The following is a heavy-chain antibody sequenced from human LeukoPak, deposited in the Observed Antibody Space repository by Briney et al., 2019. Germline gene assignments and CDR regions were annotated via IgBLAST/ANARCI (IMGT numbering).Heavy chain of an antibody. CDR2: ISGSGGST. CDR3: AKALTMVRGVIPPYDY. CDR1: GFTFSSYA. J-gene: IGHJ4*02. D-gene: IGHD3-10*01. V-gene: IGHV3-23*01. Sequence: PGGSLRLSCAASGFTFSSYAMSWVRQAPGKGLEWVSAISGSGGSTYYADSVKGRFTISRDNSKNTLYLQMNSLRAEDTPVYYCAKALTMVRGVIPPYDYWGQGTLVTVSS.